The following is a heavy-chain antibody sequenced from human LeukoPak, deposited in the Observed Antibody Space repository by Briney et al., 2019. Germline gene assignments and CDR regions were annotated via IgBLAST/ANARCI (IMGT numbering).Heavy chain of an antibody. CDR2: IKEGGSEI. V-gene: IGHV3-7*01. J-gene: IGHJ3*02. CDR3: AGDRVSNYDAFYI. Sequence: GGSLRLSCAASGFTFSSYWMSWVRQAPGKGREWVSHIKEGGSEIYYMDSVKGRFTLSRDNAKRSLYLQMNSLRVADTGFYYSAGDRVSNYDAFYIWGEGTMVTVSS. D-gene: IGHD4-11*01. CDR1: GFTFSSYW.